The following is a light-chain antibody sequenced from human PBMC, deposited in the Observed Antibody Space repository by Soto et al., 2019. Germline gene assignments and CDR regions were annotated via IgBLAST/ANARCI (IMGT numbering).Light chain of an antibody. J-gene: IGLJ1*01. CDR2: DDI. CDR1: TSNVANNF. Sequence: QSVLTQPPSVSAAPGQKVTISCSGTTSNVANNFVSWYQQFPGKAPQLLIYDDIRRPSGIPDRFSASKSGTSATLGITGLQTGDEADYYCGSWDSSLTANVFGTGTKGTVL. V-gene: IGLV1-51*01. CDR3: GSWDSSLTANV.